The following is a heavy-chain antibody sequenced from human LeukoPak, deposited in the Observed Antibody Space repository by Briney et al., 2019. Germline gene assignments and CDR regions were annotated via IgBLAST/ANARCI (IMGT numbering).Heavy chain of an antibody. CDR1: GGSISSSSYY. V-gene: IGHV4-39*07. CDR3: ARGLTYYDFWSGYYTGMTAFDI. D-gene: IGHD3-3*01. J-gene: IGHJ3*02. Sequence: SETLSLTCTVSGGSISSSSYYWGWIRQPPGKGLEWIGSIYYSGSTYYNPSLKSRVTISVDTSKNQFSLKLSSVTAADTAVYYCARGLTYYDFWSGYYTGMTAFDIWGQGTMVTVSS. CDR2: IYYSGST.